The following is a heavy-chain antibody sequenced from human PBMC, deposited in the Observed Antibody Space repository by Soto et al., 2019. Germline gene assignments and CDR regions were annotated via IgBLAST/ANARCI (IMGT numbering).Heavy chain of an antibody. CDR2: ISPAGSSI. J-gene: IGHJ3*02. CDR1: GFTFSIYS. CDR3: AKDRGGSGAFDI. D-gene: IGHD3-10*01. V-gene: IGHV3-48*01. Sequence: EGQLVEFGGGLVKPGGSLRLSCAASGFTFSIYSYNWVRQAPGKGLEWLSYISPAGSSIYYADSVKGRFTISRDSARDSVYLQMNSLRAEDTAVYYCAKDRGGSGAFDIWGQGTMFTVSS.